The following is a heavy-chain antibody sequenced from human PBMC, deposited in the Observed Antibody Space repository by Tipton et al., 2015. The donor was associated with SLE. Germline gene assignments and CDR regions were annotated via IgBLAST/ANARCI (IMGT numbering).Heavy chain of an antibody. CDR3: TSGSGGYQRTDY. CDR1: GDSISSGLYY. J-gene: IGHJ4*02. V-gene: IGHV4-61*02. D-gene: IGHD5-12*01. Sequence: TLSLTCTVSGDSISSGLYYWSWIRQPAGKGLEWIGRIYTSGSTNYHTSLRSRVTVSLDTSKNQISLNLTSVTAADTALYFCTSGSGGYQRTDYWGQGTLVTVSS. CDR2: IYTSGST.